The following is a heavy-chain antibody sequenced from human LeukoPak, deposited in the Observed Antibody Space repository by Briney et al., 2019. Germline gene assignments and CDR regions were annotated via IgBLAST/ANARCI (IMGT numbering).Heavy chain of an antibody. Sequence: SETLSLTCAVYGGSFSGYYWSWIRQPPGKGLEWIGEINHSGSTNYNPSLKSRVTISVDTSKNQFSLKLSSVTAADTAVYYCARDYPQGEDAFDIWGQGTMVTVSS. D-gene: IGHD1-26*01. CDR2: INHSGST. V-gene: IGHV4-34*01. J-gene: IGHJ3*02. CDR1: GGSFSGYY. CDR3: ARDYPQGEDAFDI.